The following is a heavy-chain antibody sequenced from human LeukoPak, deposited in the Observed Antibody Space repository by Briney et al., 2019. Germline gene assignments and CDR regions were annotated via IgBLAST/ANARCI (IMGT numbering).Heavy chain of an antibody. CDR2: IYYSGST. J-gene: IGHJ6*02. CDR3: ARVSGGPEQRLVGYYYYGMDV. Sequence: PSETLSLTCTVSGGSISSYHWSWIRQPPGKGLEWIGYIYYSGSTNYNPSLKSRVTISVDTSKNQFSLKLSSVTAADTAVYYCARVSGGPEQRLVGYYYYGMDVWGQGTTVTVSS. CDR1: GGSISSYH. D-gene: IGHD6-19*01. V-gene: IGHV4-59*12.